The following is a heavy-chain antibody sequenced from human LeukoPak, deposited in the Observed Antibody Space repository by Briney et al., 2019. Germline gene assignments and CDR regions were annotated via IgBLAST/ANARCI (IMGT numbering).Heavy chain of an antibody. CDR3: AKYLSRHFDY. J-gene: IGHJ4*02. CDR1: GFTFSSYA. Sequence: PGGSLRLSCATSGFTFSSYAMAWVRQAPGKGLEWVSTIGSGAYTFYADSVKGRFTISRDNSENTLSLQMINLRAEDTAIYYCAKYLSRHFDYWGQGILVTVSS. CDR2: IGSGAYT. V-gene: IGHV3-23*01.